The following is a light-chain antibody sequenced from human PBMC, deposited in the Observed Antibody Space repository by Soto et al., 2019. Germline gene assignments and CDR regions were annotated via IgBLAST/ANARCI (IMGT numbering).Light chain of an antibody. CDR3: SSYADSNNLV. CDR1: XXXVGGYHS. J-gene: IGLJ3*02. V-gene: IGLV2-8*01. Sequence: QSALTQPPSASGSPGXSVTXXXXXXXXXVGGYHSVSSYQQHPGKAPKLMIYEVNKRPSGVPDRFSGSKSGNTASLTVSGLQAEDEADYYCSSYADSNNLVFGGGTKLTVL. CDR2: EVN.